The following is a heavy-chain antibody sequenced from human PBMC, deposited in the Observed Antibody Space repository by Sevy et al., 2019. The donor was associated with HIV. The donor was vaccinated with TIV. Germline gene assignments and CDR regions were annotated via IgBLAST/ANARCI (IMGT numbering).Heavy chain of an antibody. J-gene: IGHJ6*02. CDR2: ISYDGSNK. CDR1: GFTFSSYA. Sequence: GGSLRLSCAASGFTFSSYAMHWVRQAPGKGLEWVAVISYDGSNKYYADSVKGRFTISRDNSKNTLYLQMSSLRAEDTAVYYCARNSFPPAIVVPAAAYYYYYGMDVWGQGTTVTVSS. V-gene: IGHV3-30*04. D-gene: IGHD2-2*01. CDR3: ARNSFPPAIVVPAAAYYYYYGMDV.